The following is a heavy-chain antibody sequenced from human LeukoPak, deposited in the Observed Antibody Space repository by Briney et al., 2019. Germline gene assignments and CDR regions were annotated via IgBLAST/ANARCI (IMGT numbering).Heavy chain of an antibody. J-gene: IGHJ4*02. D-gene: IGHD4-17*01. V-gene: IGHV1-2*02. CDR2: INPNSGGT. Sequence: ASVKVSCKASGYTFTGYYMHWVRQAPGQGLEWMGWINPNSGGTNYAQKFQGRVTMTGDTSISTAYMELSRLRSDDTAVYYCARVPPGDTFSTTVTDDYWGQGTLVTVSS. CDR1: GYTFTGYY. CDR3: ARVPPGDTFSTTVTDDY.